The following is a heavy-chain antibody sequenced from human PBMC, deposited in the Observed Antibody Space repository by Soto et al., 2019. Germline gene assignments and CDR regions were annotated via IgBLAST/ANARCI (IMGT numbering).Heavy chain of an antibody. CDR3: ASSNIVAAPYGMDV. J-gene: IGHJ6*02. CDR2: ISPFNGNT. D-gene: IGHD6-13*01. CDR1: GYPFTHYG. Sequence: ASVKVSCKSSGYPFTHYGITWVRQAPGQGLEWMGWISPFNGNTNYGQTFQGRVTLTTDTSTSTVYMELRSLRSDDTAVYYCASSNIVAAPYGMDVWGQGTTVTVSS. V-gene: IGHV1-18*01.